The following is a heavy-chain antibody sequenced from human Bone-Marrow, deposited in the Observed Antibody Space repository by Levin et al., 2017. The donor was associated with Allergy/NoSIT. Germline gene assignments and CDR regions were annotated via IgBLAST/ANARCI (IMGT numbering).Heavy chain of an antibody. V-gene: IGHV3-30*04. J-gene: IGHJ4*02. CDR2: ISYDGSNK. D-gene: IGHD2-15*01. CDR3: AREPRVARGSPLDF. CDR1: GFTFSSYA. Sequence: GGSLRLSCAASGFTFSSYAMHWVRQAPGKGLEWVAVISYDGSNKYYADSVKGRFTISRDNSKNTLYLQMNSLRAEDTAVYYCAREPRVARGSPLDFWGQGTLVTVSS.